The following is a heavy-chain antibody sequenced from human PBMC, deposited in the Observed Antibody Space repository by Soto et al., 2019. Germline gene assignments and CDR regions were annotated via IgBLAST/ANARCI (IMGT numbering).Heavy chain of an antibody. D-gene: IGHD1-26*01. CDR2: NSYRGST. Sequence: QVQLQESGPGLVKPSETLSLTCTVTGGSTSSYYWSWLRQPPGKGREGIGHNSYRGSTDYNPPLRRRVNISRDTSKHLFSQELSSATAADRAVYYCERHGGSYPFGYWGQGTLVTVSS. J-gene: IGHJ4*02. V-gene: IGHV4-59*08. CDR3: ERHGGSYPFGY. CDR1: GGSTSSYY.